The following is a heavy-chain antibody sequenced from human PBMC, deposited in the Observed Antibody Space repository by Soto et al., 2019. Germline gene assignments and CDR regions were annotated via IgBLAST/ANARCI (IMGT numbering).Heavy chain of an antibody. D-gene: IGHD2-2*01. CDR2: ISGSGGST. V-gene: IGHV3-23*01. Sequence: GGSLRLSCAASGFTFSSYAMSWVRQAPGKGLEWVSAISGSGGSTYYADSVKGRFTISRDNSKNTLYLQMNSLRAEDTAVYYCAKGGQVVVVPAAMSYWGQGTLVTISS. J-gene: IGHJ4*02. CDR3: AKGGQVVVVPAAMSY. CDR1: GFTFSSYA.